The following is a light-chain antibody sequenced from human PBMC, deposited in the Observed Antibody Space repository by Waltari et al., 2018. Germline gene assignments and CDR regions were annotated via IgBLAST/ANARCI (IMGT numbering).Light chain of an antibody. CDR2: GAS. J-gene: IGKJ4*01. Sequence: APLPCRASQNVRSNLAWYQQKPGQAPRLLIYGASTRATDVPARFGGSGFGTEFTLTISSLQSEDFAVYFCQQYNTWPTFGGGTKVEIK. CDR1: QNVRSN. V-gene: IGKV3-15*01. CDR3: QQYNTWPT.